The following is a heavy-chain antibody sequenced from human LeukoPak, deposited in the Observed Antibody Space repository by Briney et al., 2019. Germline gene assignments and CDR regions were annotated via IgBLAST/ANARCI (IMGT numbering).Heavy chain of an antibody. Sequence: GGSLRLSCAASGFIVSRDFMSWVRQAPGKGLEWVSVIYSDGSTYYADSVKGRFTISRDNSKNTLDLQMTGLRAEDTAVYYCARERGRGRDSPWFDYWGQGTLVTVSS. CDR1: GFIVSRDF. J-gene: IGHJ4*02. D-gene: IGHD1-26*01. CDR3: ARERGRGRDSPWFDY. CDR2: IYSDGST. V-gene: IGHV3-53*01.